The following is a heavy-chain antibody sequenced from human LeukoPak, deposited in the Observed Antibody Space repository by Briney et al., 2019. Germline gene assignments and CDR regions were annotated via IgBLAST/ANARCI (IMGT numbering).Heavy chain of an antibody. Sequence: SVKVSCKASGGTFSSYAISWVRQAPGQGLEWMGGIIPIFGTANYAQKFQGRVTITADESTSTAYMELSSLRSEDAAVYYCARCESSSSSWGYYYMDVWGKGTTVTVSS. CDR3: ARCESSSSSWGYYYMDV. CDR2: IIPIFGTA. J-gene: IGHJ6*03. V-gene: IGHV1-69*01. CDR1: GGTFSSYA. D-gene: IGHD6-6*01.